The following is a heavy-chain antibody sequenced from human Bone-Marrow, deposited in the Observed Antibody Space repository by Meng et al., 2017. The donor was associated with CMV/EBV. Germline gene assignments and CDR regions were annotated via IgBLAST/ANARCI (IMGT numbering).Heavy chain of an antibody. Sequence: GGSLRLSCTASGFTFSSYALSWVRQAPGKGLEWVSAISSGGRGTNYADSLKGRFTISRDNAKNTLYLQMNSLRAEDTAVYYCARGYCSGGSCSTVHSFGDYWGQGALVTVSS. CDR2: ISSGGRGT. J-gene: IGHJ4*02. CDR1: GFTFSSYA. V-gene: IGHV3-23*01. D-gene: IGHD2-15*01. CDR3: ARGYCSGGSCSTVHSFGDY.